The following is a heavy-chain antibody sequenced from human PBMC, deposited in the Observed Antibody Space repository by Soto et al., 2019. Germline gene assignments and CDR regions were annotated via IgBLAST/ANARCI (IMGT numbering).Heavy chain of an antibody. CDR2: ISSSGSTI. CDR3: ARGKGPSMVRGEPNGHYYYMDV. Sequence: GGSLRLSCAASGFTFSDYYMSWIRQAPGKGLEWVSYISSSGSTIYYADSVKGRFTISRDNAKNSLYLQMNSLRAEDTAVYYCARGKGPSMVRGEPNGHYYYMDVWGKGTTVTVSS. J-gene: IGHJ6*03. V-gene: IGHV3-11*01. CDR1: GFTFSDYY. D-gene: IGHD3-10*01.